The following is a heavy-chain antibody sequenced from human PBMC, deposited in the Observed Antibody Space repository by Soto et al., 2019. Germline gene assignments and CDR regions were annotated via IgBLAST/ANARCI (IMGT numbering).Heavy chain of an antibody. J-gene: IGHJ4*02. CDR2: VYYSVSS. CDR3: ARVGERGQYCDWFYYFDS. CDR1: GGSIVGRY. V-gene: IGHV4-59*11. Sequence: SDALSRNWPGSGGSIVGRYWGWIRQPPGQGLGWIGYVYYSVSSTSNLSLKSRVTMSADTSKNKLSLKVRSVTAADTAVYYCARVGERGQYCDWFYYFDSWGQGALVT. D-gene: IGHD3-9*01.